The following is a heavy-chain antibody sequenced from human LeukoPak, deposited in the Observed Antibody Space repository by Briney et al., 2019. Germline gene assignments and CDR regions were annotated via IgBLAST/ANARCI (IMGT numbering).Heavy chain of an antibody. J-gene: IGHJ4*02. CDR3: ARRGISSGWSFDF. CDR2: IYYSGTT. Sequence: SETLSLTCSVSGASISSNYWTWIRQPPGKGLEWIGNIYYSGTTNYNPSLKSRVTMSIDTPENQVSLTIRSVTAADTAVYYCARRGISSGWSFDFWGQGALVTVSS. CDR1: GASISSNY. V-gene: IGHV4-59*12. D-gene: IGHD6-19*01.